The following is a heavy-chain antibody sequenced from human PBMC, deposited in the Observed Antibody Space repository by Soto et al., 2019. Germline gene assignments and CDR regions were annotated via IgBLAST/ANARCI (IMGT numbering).Heavy chain of an antibody. CDR1: GGSISSYY. V-gene: IGHV4-59*01. CDR2: IYYSGST. CDR3: AREYSSGYKFFDY. J-gene: IGHJ4*01. D-gene: IGHD3-22*01. Sequence: SETLSLTCTVSGGSISSYYWSWIRQPPGKGPEWVGYIYYSGSTSYNPSLKSRLTISIDTSKNQFSLRLTSVTAADTAVYYCAREYSSGYKFFDYWGHGTLVTVSS.